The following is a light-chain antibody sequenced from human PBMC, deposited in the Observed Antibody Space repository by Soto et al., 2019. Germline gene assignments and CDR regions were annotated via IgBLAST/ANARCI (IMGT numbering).Light chain of an antibody. CDR3: QHFSDYPLT. Sequence: DVQMTQSPSTLSASVGDRVTITCRASQSVGNWLAWYQQKPGKAPSLLVYLASNFQTGVPSRFSGVGSGTEFTLTISSLEPEDFATYYCQHFSDYPLTFGPGTKVDLK. CDR2: LAS. V-gene: IGKV1-5*03. CDR1: QSVGNW. J-gene: IGKJ3*01.